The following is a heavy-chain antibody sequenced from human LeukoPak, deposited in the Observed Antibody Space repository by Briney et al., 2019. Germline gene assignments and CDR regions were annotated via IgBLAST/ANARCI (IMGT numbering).Heavy chain of an antibody. Sequence: GGSLRLSCAASGFNFSDFSMNWVRQAPGKGLQWIAYTGGRTGPMYYAGSVEGRFTISEDSVRNLLYLQMNSLRAEDTAVYYCARDSNWAFDYWGRGTLVAVSP. V-gene: IGHV3-48*01. CDR2: TGGRTGPM. J-gene: IGHJ4*02. D-gene: IGHD1-1*01. CDR1: GFNFSDFS. CDR3: ARDSNWAFDY.